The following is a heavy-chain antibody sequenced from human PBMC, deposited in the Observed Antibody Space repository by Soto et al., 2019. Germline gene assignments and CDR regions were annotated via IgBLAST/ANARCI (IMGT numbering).Heavy chain of an antibody. Sequence: GGSLRLSCAASGFTFSSYAMSWVRQAPGKGLEWVSAISGSGGSTYYADSVKGRFTISRDNSKNTLYLQMNSLRAEDTAVYYCAKARKFTTVNNSFGYWGQGTLVTVSS. CDR2: ISGSGGST. D-gene: IGHD4-17*01. J-gene: IGHJ4*02. CDR3: AKARKFTTVNNSFGY. CDR1: GFTFSSYA. V-gene: IGHV3-23*01.